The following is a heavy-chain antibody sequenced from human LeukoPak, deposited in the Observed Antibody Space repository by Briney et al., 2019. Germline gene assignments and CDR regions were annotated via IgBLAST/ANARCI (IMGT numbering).Heavy chain of an antibody. V-gene: IGHV1-46*01. CDR3: ARVGSTTVTSVDDWDWFDP. D-gene: IGHD4-17*01. CDR1: GYTFTGYY. CDR2: INPSGGST. Sequence: ASVKVSCKASGYTFTGYYMHWVRQAPGQGLEWMGIINPSGGSTSYAQKFQGRVTMTRDTSTSTVYMELSSLRSEDTAVYYCARVGSTTVTSVDDWDWFDPWGQGTLVTVSS. J-gene: IGHJ5*02.